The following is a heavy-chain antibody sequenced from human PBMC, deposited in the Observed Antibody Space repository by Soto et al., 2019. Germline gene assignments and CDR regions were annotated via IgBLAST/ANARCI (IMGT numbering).Heavy chain of an antibody. CDR3: ARGATPYYYYYYGMDV. D-gene: IGHD2-15*01. J-gene: IGHJ6*02. CDR2: MNPNSGNT. CDR1: GYTFTSYD. V-gene: IGHV1-8*01. Sequence: QVQLVQSGAEVKKPGASVKVSCKASGYTFTSYDINWVRQATGQGLEWMGWMNPNSGNTGYAQKFQGRVTMTRNTSISTAYMGLSSLRSEDTAVYYCARGATPYYYYYYGMDVWGQGTTVTVSS.